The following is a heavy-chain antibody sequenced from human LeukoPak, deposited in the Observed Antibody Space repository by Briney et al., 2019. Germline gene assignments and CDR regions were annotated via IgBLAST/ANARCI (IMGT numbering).Heavy chain of an antibody. V-gene: IGHV3-7*01. D-gene: IGHD6-13*01. J-gene: IGHJ3*02. CDR2: IKQDGSEK. CDR1: GFTFSSYW. Sequence: GGSLRLSCAASGFTFSSYWMSWVRQAPGKGLEWVANIKQDGSEKYYVDSVKGRFTISRDNAKNSLYLQMNSLRAEDTAVYYCANLAAASPPGAFDIWGQGTMVTVSS. CDR3: ANLAAASPPGAFDI.